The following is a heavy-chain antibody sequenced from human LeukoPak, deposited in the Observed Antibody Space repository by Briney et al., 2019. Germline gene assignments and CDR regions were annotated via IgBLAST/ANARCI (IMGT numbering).Heavy chain of an antibody. Sequence: PSETLSLTCTVSGGSISSNYWNWIRQPPGKGLEWIGYVYYTGSTNYNPSLKSRVTISVDTSKNQFSLKLSSVTAADTALYYCAGVISGYDPFDCWGQGTLVTVSS. CDR3: AGVISGYDPFDC. V-gene: IGHV4-59*01. D-gene: IGHD5-12*01. CDR2: VYYTGST. CDR1: GGSISSNY. J-gene: IGHJ4*02.